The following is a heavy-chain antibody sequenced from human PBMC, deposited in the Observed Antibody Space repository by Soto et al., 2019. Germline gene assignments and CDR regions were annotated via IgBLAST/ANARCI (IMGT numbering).Heavy chain of an antibody. CDR1: GFSVSTSGVG. CDR3: AHKGGRGAAMDV. CDR2: IYWDGDE. V-gene: IGHV2-5*02. J-gene: IGHJ6*02. Sequence: QITLKESGPTLVKPTQTLTLTCTFSGFSVSTSGVGVAWIRQPPGKALEWLALIYWDGDERYSPFLQSRVTITKDTSKHPVVLTMTNMDPVDTATYYCAHKGGRGAAMDVWGQGTTVTVSS. D-gene: IGHD2-15*01.